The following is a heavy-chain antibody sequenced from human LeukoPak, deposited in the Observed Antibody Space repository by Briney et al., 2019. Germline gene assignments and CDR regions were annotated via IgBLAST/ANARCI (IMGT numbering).Heavy chain of an antibody. J-gene: IGHJ6*03. CDR1: GGSFSGYY. Sequence: PSETLSLTCAVYGGSFSGYYWSWIRQPPGKGLEWIGEINHSGSTNYNPSLKSRVTISVDTSKNQFSLKLSSVTAADTAVYYCARGRGYSYGYGYYYYYYMDVWGKGTTVTVSS. V-gene: IGHV4-34*01. D-gene: IGHD5-18*01. CDR2: INHSGST. CDR3: ARGRGYSYGYGYYYYYYMDV.